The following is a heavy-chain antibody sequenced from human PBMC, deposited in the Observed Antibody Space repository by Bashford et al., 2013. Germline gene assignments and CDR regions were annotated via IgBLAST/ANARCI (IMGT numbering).Heavy chain of an antibody. V-gene: IGHV4-31*03. CDR2: IYSTGTT. J-gene: IGHJ6*03. Sequence: SSETLSLTCTVSGDSISSGGYYWGWIRQHPDKGLEWIGYIYSTGTTYSNPSLTSRLTMSIDTSKNQFFLKLSSVTAADTAVYFCARGLRWGLVVRGVIIKVGDYYMDVWGKGTTVTVSS. D-gene: IGHD3-10*01. CDR1: GDSISSGGYY. CDR3: ARGLRWGLVVRGVIIKVGDYYMDV.